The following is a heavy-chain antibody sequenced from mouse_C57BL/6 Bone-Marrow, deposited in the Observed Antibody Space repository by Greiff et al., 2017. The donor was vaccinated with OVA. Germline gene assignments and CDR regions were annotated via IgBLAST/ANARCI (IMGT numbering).Heavy chain of an antibody. CDR1: GYTFTSYG. CDR2: IYPRSGNP. CDR3: ARSHYYGSSYGFDY. V-gene: IGHV1-81*01. J-gene: IGHJ2*01. D-gene: IGHD1-1*01. Sequence: VQLQQSGAELARPGASVKLSCKASGYTFTSYGISWVKQRTGQGLEWIGEIYPRSGNPYYNEKFKGKATLTADKSSSTAYMELRSLTSEDSAVYFCARSHYYGSSYGFDYWGQGTTLTVSS.